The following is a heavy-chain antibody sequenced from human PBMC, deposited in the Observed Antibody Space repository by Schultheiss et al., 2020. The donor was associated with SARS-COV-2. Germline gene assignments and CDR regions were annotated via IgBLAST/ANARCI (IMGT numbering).Heavy chain of an antibody. J-gene: IGHJ5*02. CDR3: ARGDCSGGSCYSGWFDP. CDR2: IYTSGST. CDR1: GGSFSGYY. Sequence: SETLSLTCAVYGGSFSGYYWSWIRQPAGKGLEWIGRIYTSGSTNYNPSLKSRVTISVDTSKNQFSLKLGSVTAADTAVYYCARGDCSGGSCYSGWFDPWGQGTLVTVSS. D-gene: IGHD2-15*01. V-gene: IGHV4-59*10.